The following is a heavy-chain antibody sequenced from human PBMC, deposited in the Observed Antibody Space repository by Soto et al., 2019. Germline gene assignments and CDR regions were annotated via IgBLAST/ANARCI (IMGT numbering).Heavy chain of an antibody. CDR1: GGSISSGGYS. V-gene: IGHV4-30-2*01. D-gene: IGHD1-1*01. CDR2: IFHSGST. CDR3: ARGGTGFVFDY. J-gene: IGHJ4*02. Sequence: SETLSLTCAVSGGSISSGGYSWSWIRQPPGKGLEWIGYIFHSGSTHYNPSLKSRVTISVDRSRNQFSLKLSSVTAADTAVYYCARGGTGFVFDYWGQGTLVTVSS.